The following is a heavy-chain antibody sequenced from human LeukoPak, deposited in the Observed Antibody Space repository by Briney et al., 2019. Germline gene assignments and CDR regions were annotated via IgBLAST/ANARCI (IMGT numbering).Heavy chain of an antibody. Sequence: SQTLSLTSAISGDSVSSNSAAWNWIRQSPSRGLEWLGRTYYRTKWYNDYAVSVKSRITINPDTSKNQFSLQLNSVTPEDTAVYYCARGYCTNGVCYNFDYWGQGTLVTVSS. D-gene: IGHD2-8*01. V-gene: IGHV6-1*01. CDR3: ARGYCTNGVCYNFDY. CDR1: GDSVSSNSAA. CDR2: TYYRTKWYN. J-gene: IGHJ4*02.